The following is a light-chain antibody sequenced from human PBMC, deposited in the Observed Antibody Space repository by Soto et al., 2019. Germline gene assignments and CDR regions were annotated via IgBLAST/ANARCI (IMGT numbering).Light chain of an antibody. CDR1: QSISTE. Sequence: EIAMTQSPATLSVSPGERATLSCSASQSISTELAWYQQIPGQPPRLLIYSASTRATGVPARFTGSGSGSEFTLTIRGLQSEDFAIYYCQQCHNWPLTFGQGTRLEI. V-gene: IGKV3-15*01. CDR3: QQCHNWPLT. CDR2: SAS. J-gene: IGKJ2*01.